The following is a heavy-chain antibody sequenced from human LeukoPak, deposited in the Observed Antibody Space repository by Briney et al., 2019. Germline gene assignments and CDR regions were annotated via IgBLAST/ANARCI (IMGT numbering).Heavy chain of an antibody. J-gene: IGHJ4*02. CDR3: AKGLHYYGSGSYYNSLFDY. D-gene: IGHD3-10*01. V-gene: IGHV3-23*01. CDR1: GFTFSSYS. Sequence: GGSLRLSCAPSGFTFSSYSMSWVRQAPGKGLEWVAAISGSGGSTYYADSVKGRLTISRDNSKNTLYPQMNSLRAEDTAVYYCAKGLHYYGSGSYYNSLFDYWGQGTLVTVSS. CDR2: ISGSGGST.